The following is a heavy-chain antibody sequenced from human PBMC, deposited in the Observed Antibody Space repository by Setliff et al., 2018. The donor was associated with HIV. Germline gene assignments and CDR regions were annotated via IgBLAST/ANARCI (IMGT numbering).Heavy chain of an antibody. V-gene: IGHV4-39*01. CDR3: ARRGRDGVLIVFATGFDP. J-gene: IGHJ5*02. CDR1: GDSISGYY. Sequence: SETLSLTCTVSGDSISGYYWGWIRQPPGKGLEWIGDIFYTGNTYYNPSLKSRVAISVDTSENQFSLKLNSVTAADTAVYYCARRGRDGVLIVFATGFDPWGQGTLVTVSS. D-gene: IGHD2-8*01. CDR2: IFYTGNT.